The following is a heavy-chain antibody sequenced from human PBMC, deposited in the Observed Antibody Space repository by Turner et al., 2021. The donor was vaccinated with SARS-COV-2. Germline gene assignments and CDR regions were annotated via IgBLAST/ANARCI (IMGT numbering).Heavy chain of an antibody. CDR1: GLIVSSNY. V-gene: IGHV3-53*02. CDR3: ARDLGTYGVDV. Sequence: EVQRVETGGGRIQPGGSLRLSCAASGLIVSSNYMNWVRQAPGKGLEWVSVIYSGGSTYYADSLKGRFTISRDNSKNTLYLQMNSLRAEDTAVYYCARDLGTYGVDVWGQGTTVTVSS. CDR2: IYSGGST. J-gene: IGHJ6*02. D-gene: IGHD6-13*01.